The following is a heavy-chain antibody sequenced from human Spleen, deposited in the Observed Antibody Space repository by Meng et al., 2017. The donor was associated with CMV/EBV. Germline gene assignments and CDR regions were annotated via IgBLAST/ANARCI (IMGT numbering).Heavy chain of an antibody. V-gene: IGHV3-30*02. Sequence: GESLKISCAASGFTFSSYAMSWVRQAPGKGLEWVAFIRYDGTNNHYADSVKGRFTISRGNSENTVYLQVNSLRVEDTGVYYCAKDGGDCWGQGTLVTVSS. CDR2: IRYDGTNN. CDR3: AKDGGDC. CDR1: GFTFSSYA. J-gene: IGHJ4*02. D-gene: IGHD3-16*01.